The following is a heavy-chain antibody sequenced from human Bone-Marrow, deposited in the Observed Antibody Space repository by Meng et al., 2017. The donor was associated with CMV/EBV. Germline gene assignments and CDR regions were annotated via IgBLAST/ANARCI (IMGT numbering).Heavy chain of an antibody. CDR3: ARDSPMGFYDSSGFYHNIRYYFDF. D-gene: IGHD3-22*01. Sequence: IPWVRPAPGQGLEWMGWINPNSGDTKYAQKFQGRVTMTRDTSIGRAYMDLRRLRSDDTAVYYCARDSPMGFYDSSGFYHNIRYYFDFWGQGTLVTVSS. CDR2: INPNSGDT. J-gene: IGHJ4*02. V-gene: IGHV1-2*02.